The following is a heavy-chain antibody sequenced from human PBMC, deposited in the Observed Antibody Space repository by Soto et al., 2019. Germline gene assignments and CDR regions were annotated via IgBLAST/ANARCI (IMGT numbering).Heavy chain of an antibody. V-gene: IGHV3-48*02. CDR3: ARDDYYYDSSGYLPY. Sequence: GGSLRLSCAASGFTFSSYSMNWVRQAPGKGLEWVSYISSSSSTIYYADSVKGRFTISRDNAKNSLYLQMNSLRDEDTAVYYCARDDYYYDSSGYLPYWGQGTLVTVSS. J-gene: IGHJ4*02. CDR1: GFTFSSYS. CDR2: ISSSSSTI. D-gene: IGHD3-22*01.